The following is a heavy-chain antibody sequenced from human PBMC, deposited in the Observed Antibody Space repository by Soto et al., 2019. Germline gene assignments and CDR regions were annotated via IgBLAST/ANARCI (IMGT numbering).Heavy chain of an antibody. D-gene: IGHD1-7*01. V-gene: IGHV4-34*01. CDR1: GGSFSGYY. J-gene: IGHJ6*02. CDR2: INHSGST. CDR3: AGKNWNYVYYYYGMDV. Sequence: SETLSLTCAVYGGSFSGYYWSWIRQPPGKGLEWIGEINHSGSTNYNPSLKSRVTISVDTSKNQFSLKLSSVTAADTAAYYCAGKNWNYVYYYYGMDVWGQGTTVTVSS.